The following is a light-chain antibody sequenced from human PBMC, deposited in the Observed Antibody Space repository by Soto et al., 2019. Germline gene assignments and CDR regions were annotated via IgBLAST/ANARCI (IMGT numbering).Light chain of an antibody. V-gene: IGKV3-15*01. J-gene: IGKJ1*01. CDR3: QQYNNWPPTWT. CDR2: GAS. Sequence: EIVMTQSPATLSVSPGERATLSCRASQSVSSNLAWYQQKPGQAPRLLIYGASTRATGIPARFSGSGSGTEFTLTISGLQSEDFAVYYCQQYNNWPPTWTFGQGTKVGIK. CDR1: QSVSSN.